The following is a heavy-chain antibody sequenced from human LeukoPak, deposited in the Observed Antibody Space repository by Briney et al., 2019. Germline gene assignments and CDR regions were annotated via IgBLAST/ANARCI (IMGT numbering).Heavy chain of an antibody. J-gene: IGHJ6*03. D-gene: IGHD5-12*01. CDR1: GYTFTSYD. V-gene: IGHV1-8*01. CDR3: ARGIRLRGSTGRYYYYMDV. CDR2: MNPNSGNT. Sequence: GASVKVSCKASGYTFTSYDINWVRQATGQGLEWMGWMNPNSGNTGYAQKFQGRVTMTRSTSISTAYMELSSLRSEDTAVYYCARGIRLRGSTGRYYYYMDVWGKGTTVTVSS.